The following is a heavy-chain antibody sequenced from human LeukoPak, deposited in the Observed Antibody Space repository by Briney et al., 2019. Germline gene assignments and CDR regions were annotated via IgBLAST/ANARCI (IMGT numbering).Heavy chain of an antibody. V-gene: IGHV3-30*18. CDR1: GFTFSRNG. D-gene: IGHD5-12*01. CDR2: ISSDGSNK. CDR3: AKDRGYSGTLDY. Sequence: GGSLRLSCAASGFTFSRNGMHWVRQAPGKGLEWVAVISSDGSNKHYEDSVKGRFTISRDNSQNTLFLQMNSLRPEDTAVYYCAKDRGYSGTLDYWGQGTPVSVSS. J-gene: IGHJ4*02.